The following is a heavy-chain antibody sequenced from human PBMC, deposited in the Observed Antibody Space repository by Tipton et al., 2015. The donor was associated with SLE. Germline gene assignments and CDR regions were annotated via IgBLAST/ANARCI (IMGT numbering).Heavy chain of an antibody. CDR3: ARDRYCGAGSCFDWYFDL. CDR1: GGSISGYY. D-gene: IGHD2-15*01. J-gene: IGHJ2*01. CDR2: IHYRGST. V-gene: IGHV4-59*01. Sequence: TLSLTCTVSGGSISGYYWSWVRQPPGQGLEWIGYIHYRGSTNYNPSLKSRVTISLDTSENQFSLKLSSVTAADTAMYYCARDRYCGAGSCFDWYFDLWGRGTPVTVSS.